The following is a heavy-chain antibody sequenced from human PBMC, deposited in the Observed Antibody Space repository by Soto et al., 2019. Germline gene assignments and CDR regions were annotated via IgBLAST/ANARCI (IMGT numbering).Heavy chain of an antibody. V-gene: IGHV4-31*03. CDR3: ARSVFP. CDR2: IYYIGST. Sequence: QVQLQESGPGLVKPSQTLSLTCTVSGGSISSGGYYWNWIRQHPVKGLEWIGYIYYIGSTYYNPSLKCRVTLSLDTSKNQFSLKLSSVTAADTAVYYCARSVFPWGQGTLVTVSS. J-gene: IGHJ5*02. CDR1: GGSISSGGYY.